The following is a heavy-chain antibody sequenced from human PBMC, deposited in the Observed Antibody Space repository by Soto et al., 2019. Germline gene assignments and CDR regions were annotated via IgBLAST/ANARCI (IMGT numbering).Heavy chain of an antibody. CDR3: ARDHLVVPAELGGKEYYYYSYGMDV. Sequence: GASVKVSCKASGYTFTSYGISWVRQAPGQGLEWMGWISAYNGNTNYAQKLQGRVTMTTDTSTSTAYMELRSLRSDDTAVYYCARDHLVVPAELGGKEYYYYSYGMDVWGQGTTVTVSS. CDR1: GYTFTSYG. D-gene: IGHD2-2*01. V-gene: IGHV1-18*01. J-gene: IGHJ6*02. CDR2: ISAYNGNT.